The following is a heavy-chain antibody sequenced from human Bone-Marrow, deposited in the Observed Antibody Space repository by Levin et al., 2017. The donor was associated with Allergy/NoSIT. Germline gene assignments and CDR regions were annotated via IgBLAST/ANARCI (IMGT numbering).Heavy chain of an antibody. CDR1: GGSFSGYY. D-gene: IGHD1/OR15-1a*01. V-gene: IGHV4-34*01. CDR3: ARGNNNWFDP. Sequence: ESLKISCAVYGGSFSGYYWSWIRQPPGKGLEWIGEINHSGSTNYNPSLKSRVTISVDTSKNQFSLKLSSVTAADTAVYYCARGNNNWFDPWGQGTLVTVSS. CDR2: INHSGST. J-gene: IGHJ5*02.